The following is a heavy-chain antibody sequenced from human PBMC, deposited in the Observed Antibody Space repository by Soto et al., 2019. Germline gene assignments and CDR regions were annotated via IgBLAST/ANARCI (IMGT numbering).Heavy chain of an antibody. CDR1: GDSITSGVHY. J-gene: IGHJ1*01. V-gene: IGHV4-31*03. CDR2: IFYSGPT. CDR3: ARSPEAPVSAFAF. D-gene: IGHD3-3*02. Sequence: PSETLSLTCTVSGDSITSGVHYWSWIRQLPGKGLEWIGYIFYSGPTYYNPSLKSRVTISVDTSKNQFSLKLSSVTAADTAVYFCARSPEAPVSAFAFWGLGTLVTVSS.